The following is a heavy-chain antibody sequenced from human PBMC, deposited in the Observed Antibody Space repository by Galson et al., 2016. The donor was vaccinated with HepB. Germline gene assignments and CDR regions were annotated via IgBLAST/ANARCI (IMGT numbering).Heavy chain of an antibody. D-gene: IGHD1-1*01. CDR2: ISSDGSNK. CDR3: AKNRGKAGTTWNYYFDS. J-gene: IGHJ4*02. V-gene: IGHV3-30*18. Sequence: SLRLSRAASGFTFSSYGMHWVRQAPGKGLEWVAVISSDGSNKYYADSVKGRFTISRDNSKNTLYLQMNSLRAEDTAVYYCAKNRGKAGTTWNYYFDSWGQGTLVTVSS. CDR1: GFTFSSYG.